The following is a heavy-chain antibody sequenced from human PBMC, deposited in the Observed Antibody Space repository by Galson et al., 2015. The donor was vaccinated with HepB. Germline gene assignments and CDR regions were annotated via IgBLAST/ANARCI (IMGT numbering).Heavy chain of an antibody. CDR1: GVSGSSRSYY. CDR3: ASLPPFPSSEVQ. J-gene: IGHJ4*02. Sequence: QVQLQETGPGLVKPSQTLSLTCTVSGVSGSSRSYYWGWIRQPPGRRLEWIGSTYYTGNTQYTPSLKSRATILVDTSKNQFSLRLNSVTAADTGVYYCASLPPFPSSEVQWGQGLLVTVSS. CDR2: TYYTGNT. V-gene: IGHV4-39*01.